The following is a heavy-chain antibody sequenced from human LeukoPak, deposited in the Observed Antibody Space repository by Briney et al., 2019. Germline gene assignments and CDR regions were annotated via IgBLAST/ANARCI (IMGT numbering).Heavy chain of an antibody. CDR1: GGSISSYY. D-gene: IGHD2/OR15-2a*01. CDR3: ARTRDRLLSIDY. V-gene: IGHV4-59*01. CDR2: IYSSGST. Sequence: YPSETLSFTCTVSGGSISSYYWSWIRQPPVKGLEWIGYIYSSGSTNYNPSLKSRVTISVDTSKNQFSLKLSSVTAADTAVYYCARTRDRLLSIDYWGQGTLVTVSS. J-gene: IGHJ4*02.